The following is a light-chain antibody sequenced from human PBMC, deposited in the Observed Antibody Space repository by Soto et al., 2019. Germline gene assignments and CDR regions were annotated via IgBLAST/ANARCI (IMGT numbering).Light chain of an antibody. CDR2: NNN. V-gene: IGLV1-44*01. Sequence: QSVLTQTPSASGTPGQTVTISCSGSRSNIGTNAVSWYQQFPGTAPKLLIYNNNQQPSGVPDQFSGSKSGTSASLAISWLQSDDEADYYCATWDASRNARGVFGGGTKLTVL. CDR1: RSNIGTNA. J-gene: IGLJ3*02. CDR3: ATWDASRNARGV.